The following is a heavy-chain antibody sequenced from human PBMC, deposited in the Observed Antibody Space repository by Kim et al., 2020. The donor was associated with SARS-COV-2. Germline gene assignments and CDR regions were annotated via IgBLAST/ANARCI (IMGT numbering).Heavy chain of an antibody. J-gene: IGHJ4*02. CDR3: AKALTTVTTLPYDY. Sequence: ADSVKGRFTISRDNSKNTLYLQMNSLRAEDTAVYYCAKALTTVTTLPYDYWGQGTLVTVSS. V-gene: IGHV3-23*01. D-gene: IGHD4-17*01.